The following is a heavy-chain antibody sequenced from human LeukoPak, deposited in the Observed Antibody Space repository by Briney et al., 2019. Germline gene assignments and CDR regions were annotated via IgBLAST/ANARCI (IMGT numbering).Heavy chain of an antibody. CDR3: ARGPTYSSGYRFDY. Sequence: GASVKVSCKASGYTFTNYAMNWVRQTPGQGLEWMGWINTNTGNPTYAQGFTGRFVVSLDTSVSTAYLQISSLKAEDTALYYCARGPTYSSGYRFDYWGQGTLVTVSS. V-gene: IGHV7-4-1*02. D-gene: IGHD3-22*01. CDR1: GYTFTNYA. J-gene: IGHJ4*02. CDR2: INTNTGNP.